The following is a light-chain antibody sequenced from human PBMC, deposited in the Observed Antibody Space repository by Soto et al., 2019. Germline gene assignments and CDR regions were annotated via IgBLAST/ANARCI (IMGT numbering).Light chain of an antibody. Sequence: SYELTQPPSVSVSPGQTASITCSGAKLGDKFAWWYQQKPGQSPVLVISQDNKRPSGIPERFSGSNSGNTATLTISGTQAMDEADYYCQEWDSNTNYVFGSGTKLTIL. J-gene: IGLJ1*01. CDR3: QEWDSNTNYV. V-gene: IGLV3-1*01. CDR1: KLGDKF. CDR2: QDN.